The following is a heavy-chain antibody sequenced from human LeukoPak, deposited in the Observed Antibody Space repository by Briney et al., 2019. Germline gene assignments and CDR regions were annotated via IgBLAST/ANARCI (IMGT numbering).Heavy chain of an antibody. CDR1: GFTFSSYS. V-gene: IGHV3-21*01. CDR2: ISTTSGNI. CDR3: ASGIRERGFDY. J-gene: IGHJ4*02. D-gene: IGHD1-1*01. Sequence: GGSLRLSCAASGFTFSSYSMNWVRQAPGKGLEWVAAISTTSGNIYYADSVKGRFTISRDNAKNSLYLQMNSLRAEDTALYFCASGIRERGFDYWGQGTLVTVSS.